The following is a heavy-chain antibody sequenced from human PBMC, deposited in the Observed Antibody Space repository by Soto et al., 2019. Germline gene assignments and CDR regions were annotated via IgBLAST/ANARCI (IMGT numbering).Heavy chain of an antibody. CDR3: AKYPSWGMDYFDY. CDR2: ISGSGGST. V-gene: IGHV3-23*01. Sequence: HPGGSLRLSCAASGFTFSSYAMSWVRQAPGKGLEWVSAISGSGGSTYYADSVKGRFTISRDNSKNTLYLQMNSLRAEDTAVYYCAKYPSWGMDYFDYWGQGTLVTVSS. D-gene: IGHD2-8*01. CDR1: GFTFSSYA. J-gene: IGHJ4*02.